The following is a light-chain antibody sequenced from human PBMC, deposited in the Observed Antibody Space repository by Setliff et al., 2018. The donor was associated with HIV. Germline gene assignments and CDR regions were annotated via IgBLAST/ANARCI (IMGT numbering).Light chain of an antibody. CDR3: CSYAGTNTYV. CDR2: QVN. J-gene: IGLJ1*01. Sequence: QSVLTQPASVSGSPGQSITISCTGSSSDVGRYNFVSWYQQHPGKAPKLMIYQVNKRPSGVSNRFSGSKSGNTASLTISGLQAEDETDYYCCSYAGTNTYVFGTGTKVTVL. V-gene: IGLV2-23*02. CDR1: SSDVGRYNF.